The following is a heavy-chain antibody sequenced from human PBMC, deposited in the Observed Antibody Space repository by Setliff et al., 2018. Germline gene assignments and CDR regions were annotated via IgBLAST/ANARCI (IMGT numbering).Heavy chain of an antibody. CDR2: IFWSGTT. Sequence: SETLSLTCSVSGYSISSGYYWGWVRQPPGKGLEWIGTIFWSGTTYYNPSLNSRGTISVDTSKNQFSLKLSSVTAADTAVYYCARDPLTTNRRRAFDIWGQGTMVTVSS. D-gene: IGHD4-17*01. V-gene: IGHV4-38-2*02. CDR3: ARDPLTTNRRRAFDI. J-gene: IGHJ3*02. CDR1: GYSISSGYY.